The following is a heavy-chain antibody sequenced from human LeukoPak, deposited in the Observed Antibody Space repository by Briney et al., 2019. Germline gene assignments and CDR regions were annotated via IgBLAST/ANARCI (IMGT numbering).Heavy chain of an antibody. J-gene: IGHJ6*02. V-gene: IGHV4-59*08. CDR3: AASGYSYGYYYYGMDV. Sequence: SETLSLTCTVSGGSISSYYWSWIWQPPGKGLEWIGYIYYSGSTNYNPSLKSRVAISVATSKNQFYMKLSPVTAADTAVYYCAASGYSYGYYYYGMDVWGQGTTVTVSS. CDR1: GGSISSYY. CDR2: IYYSGST. D-gene: IGHD5-18*01.